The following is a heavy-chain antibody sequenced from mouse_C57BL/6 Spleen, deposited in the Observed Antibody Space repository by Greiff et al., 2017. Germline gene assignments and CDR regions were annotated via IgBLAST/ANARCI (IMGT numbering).Heavy chain of an antibody. D-gene: IGHD2-5*01. Sequence: VQLQQSGPELVKPGASVKISCKASGYTFTDYYMNWVKQSHGKSLEWIGDINPNNGGTSYNQKFKGKATLTVDKSSSTAYMELSSLTSEDSAVYYCARGDYSNYYAMDYWGQGTSVTVSS. J-gene: IGHJ4*01. CDR1: GYTFTDYY. CDR3: ARGDYSNYYAMDY. V-gene: IGHV1-26*01. CDR2: INPNNGGT.